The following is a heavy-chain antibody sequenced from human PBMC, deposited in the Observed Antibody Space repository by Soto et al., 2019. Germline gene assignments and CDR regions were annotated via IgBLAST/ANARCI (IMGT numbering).Heavy chain of an antibody. Sequence: QVQVVQSGAEVKKPGSSVKISCKASGRIFSSFPTSWVRQVPGQGLEWMGGVISASGSVTYAPKFQGRVTMTAVNSAGIGYMELTSLTSEHTAIYYCARVGSRDAYNYGLYQWGPGTMVTVS. CDR3: ARVGSRDAYNYGLYQ. CDR2: VISASGSV. D-gene: IGHD5-18*01. CDR1: GRIFSSFP. J-gene: IGHJ1*01. V-gene: IGHV1-69*06.